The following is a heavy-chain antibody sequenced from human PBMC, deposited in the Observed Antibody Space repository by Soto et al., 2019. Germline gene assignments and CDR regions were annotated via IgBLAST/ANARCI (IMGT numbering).Heavy chain of an antibody. J-gene: IGHJ4*02. CDR3: AEDLTVLRYLAWLIDY. D-gene: IGHD3-9*01. CDR1: GFTFSSYG. CDR2: ISYDGSNK. Sequence: QVQLVESGGGVVQPGRSLRLSCAASGFTFSSYGMHWVRQAPGKGLEWVTVISYDGSNKYYADSVKGRFTISRDNSKDTMDLQKNSLRAEDTAVYYCAEDLTVLRYLAWLIDYWGQGTLVTVSS. V-gene: IGHV3-30*18.